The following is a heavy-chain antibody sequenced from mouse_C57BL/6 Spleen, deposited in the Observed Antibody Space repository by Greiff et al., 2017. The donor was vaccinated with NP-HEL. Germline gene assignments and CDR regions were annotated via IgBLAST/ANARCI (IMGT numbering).Heavy chain of an antibody. J-gene: IGHJ4*01. Sequence: EVKLMESGPGLVKPSQSLSLTCSVTGYSITSGYYWYWIRQFPGNQLEWMGYISYDGSNNYNPSLKNRITMTRDTSTNQFCLKLNSVTTGDTATYYCARGGLPTGGWAMDYRGQGTSVTGSS. CDR3: ARGGLPTGGWAMDY. D-gene: IGHD3-1*01. V-gene: IGHV3-6*01. CDR2: ISYDGSN. CDR1: GYSITSGYY.